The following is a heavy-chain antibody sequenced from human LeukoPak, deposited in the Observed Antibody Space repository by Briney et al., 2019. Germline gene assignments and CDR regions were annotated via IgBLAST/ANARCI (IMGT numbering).Heavy chain of an antibody. CDR1: GFTFSDFY. J-gene: IGHJ6*02. CDR2: ISSSGDTI. CDR3: ARGDKDFYYVMDV. Sequence: GGSLRLSCAASGFTFSDFYMRWIRQAPGKGLEWISYISSSGDTIYYGDSVKGRFTISRDNAKNSLYLQMNSLRAEDTAVYYCARGDKDFYYVMDVWGQGTRSPSP. V-gene: IGHV3-11*01. D-gene: IGHD2-15*01.